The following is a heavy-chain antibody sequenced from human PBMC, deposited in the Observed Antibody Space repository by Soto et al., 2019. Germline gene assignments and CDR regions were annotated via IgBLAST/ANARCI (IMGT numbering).Heavy chain of an antibody. CDR3: ARYHGDYYYYYGMDV. CDR2: ISAYNGNT. Sequence: QVQLVQSGGEGKKPGASVKVSCKASGNTFTSYGISWVRQAPGQGLEWMGWISAYNGNTNYAQKLQGRVTMTTDTSTSTAYMELRSLRSDDTAVYYCARYHGDYYYYYGMDVWGQGTTITVYS. CDR1: GNTFTSYG. V-gene: IGHV1-18*01. D-gene: IGHD4-17*01. J-gene: IGHJ6*02.